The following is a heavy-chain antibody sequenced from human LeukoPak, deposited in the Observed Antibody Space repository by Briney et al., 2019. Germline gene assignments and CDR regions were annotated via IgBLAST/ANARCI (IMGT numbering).Heavy chain of an antibody. CDR1: GYTFSNYG. J-gene: IGHJ4*02. CDR2: ISAYNGNT. V-gene: IGHV1-18*01. CDR3: ARGLPPRRNYDSRGYYSYYFDY. D-gene: IGHD3-22*01. Sequence: ASVKVSCKASGYTFSNYGISWVRQAPGQGLEWMGWISAYNGNTKYAQKFQGRVTLTTDTSTSTAYMELRSLRSDGTAVYYCARGLPPRRNYDSRGYYSYYFDYWGQGTLVTVSS.